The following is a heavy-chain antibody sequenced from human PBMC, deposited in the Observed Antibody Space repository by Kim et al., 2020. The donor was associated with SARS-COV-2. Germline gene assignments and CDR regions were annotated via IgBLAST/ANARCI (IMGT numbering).Heavy chain of an antibody. CDR1: GGTFSSYA. V-gene: IGHV1-69*13. D-gene: IGHD5-12*01. Sequence: SVKVSCKASGGTFSSYAISWVRQAPGQGLEWMGGIIPIFGTANYAQKFQGRVTITADESTSTAYMELSSLRSEDTAVYYCARSIVATSPWYYYYGMDVWGQGTTVTVSS. CDR3: ARSIVATSPWYYYYGMDV. J-gene: IGHJ6*02. CDR2: IIPIFGTA.